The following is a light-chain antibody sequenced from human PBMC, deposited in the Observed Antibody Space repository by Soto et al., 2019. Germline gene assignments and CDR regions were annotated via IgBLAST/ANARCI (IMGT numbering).Light chain of an antibody. CDR1: ESINSW. CDR2: KAS. V-gene: IGKV1-5*03. J-gene: IGKJ1*01. CDR3: QHYKTYPWT. Sequence: DIQMTQSPSTLSASVGDRVSITRRASESINSWLAWYQQRPGKAPKLLIYKASTLQSGVPSRFSGSGSGTEFTLTISSLQPEDLASYYCQHYKTYPWTCGQGTKVDIK.